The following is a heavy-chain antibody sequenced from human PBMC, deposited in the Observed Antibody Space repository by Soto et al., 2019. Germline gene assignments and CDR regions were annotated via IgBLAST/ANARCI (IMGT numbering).Heavy chain of an antibody. CDR2: ISYDGSNK. CDR3: AGARRSGYYYY. Sequence: QVQLVESGGGVVQPGRSLRLSCAASGFTFSSYAMHWVRQAPGKGLEWVAVISYDGSNKYYADSVKGRFTISRDNSKNTLYLQMNSLRAEDTAVYYCAGARRSGYYYYWGQGTLVTVSS. V-gene: IGHV3-30-3*01. J-gene: IGHJ4*02. CDR1: GFTFSSYA. D-gene: IGHD3-3*01.